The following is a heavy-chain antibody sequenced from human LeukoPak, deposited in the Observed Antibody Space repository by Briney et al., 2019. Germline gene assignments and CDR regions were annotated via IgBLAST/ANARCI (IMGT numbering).Heavy chain of an antibody. Sequence: RASVKVSCKASGGTFSSYAISWVRQAPGQGLEWMGGIIPIFGTANYAQKFQGRVTITADESTSTAYMELSSLRSEDTAVYYCARFGHGQYGSGSCLNWFDLWGQGTLVTVSS. CDR3: ARFGHGQYGSGSCLNWFDL. CDR2: IIPIFGTA. J-gene: IGHJ5*02. D-gene: IGHD3-10*01. CDR1: GGTFSSYA. V-gene: IGHV1-69*01.